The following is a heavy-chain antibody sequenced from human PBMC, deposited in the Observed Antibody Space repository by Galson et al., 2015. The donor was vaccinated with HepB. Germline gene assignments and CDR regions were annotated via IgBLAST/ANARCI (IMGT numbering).Heavy chain of an antibody. Sequence: SLRLSCAASGFTFGSYLMHWVRQAPGKGLEWVAVISDDGSNKYYADSVKGRFTISRDNSKNTLYLQMNSLRADDTAVYYCARDLSIFGVITTDAFDIWGQGTMVTVSS. CDR1: GFTFGSYL. CDR3: ARDLSIFGVITTDAFDI. D-gene: IGHD3-3*01. V-gene: IGHV3-30-3*01. J-gene: IGHJ3*02. CDR2: ISDDGSNK.